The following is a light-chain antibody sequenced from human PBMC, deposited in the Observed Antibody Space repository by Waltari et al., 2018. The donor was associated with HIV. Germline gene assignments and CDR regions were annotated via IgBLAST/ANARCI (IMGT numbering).Light chain of an antibody. CDR3: QVWDSSSDHPGV. CDR2: NES. Sequence: SYVLTQPPSVSVAPGKTARMTCGGNNIGSTSVNWYQQKPGQAPVLVIYNESDRPSGIPARFSGSNSGNTATLTISRVEAGDEADYYCQVWDSSSDHPGVFGTGTKVTVL. CDR1: NIGSTS. J-gene: IGLJ1*01. V-gene: IGLV3-21*04.